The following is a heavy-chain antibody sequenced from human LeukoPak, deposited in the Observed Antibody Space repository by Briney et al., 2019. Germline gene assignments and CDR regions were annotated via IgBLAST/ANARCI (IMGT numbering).Heavy chain of an antibody. CDR1: GGSISIYC. Sequence: SSETLSLTCTVSGGSISIYCWSWIRQPAGKGLEWIGRIYTSGSTNYTPSLTSRVTMSVDTSKNQFSLKLSSVTAADTAVYSCARWTTVTRAFAYWGQGTLVTVSS. D-gene: IGHD4-17*01. J-gene: IGHJ4*02. CDR2: IYTSGST. V-gene: IGHV4-4*07. CDR3: ARWTTVTRAFAY.